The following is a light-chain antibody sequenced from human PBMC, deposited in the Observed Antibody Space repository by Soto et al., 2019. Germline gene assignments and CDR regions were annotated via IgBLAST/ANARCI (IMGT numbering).Light chain of an antibody. CDR2: SND. CDR1: SSNIGTNT. CDR3: ATWDDSLNGVV. V-gene: IGLV1-44*01. J-gene: IGLJ2*01. Sequence: QSVLTQPPSASGTPGQRGSISCSGGSSNIGTNTVNWYQHLPGTAPKLLIFSNDERPSGVPDRFSGSKSGTSASLAISGLQSDDEADYYCATWDDSLNGVVFGGGTKVTLL.